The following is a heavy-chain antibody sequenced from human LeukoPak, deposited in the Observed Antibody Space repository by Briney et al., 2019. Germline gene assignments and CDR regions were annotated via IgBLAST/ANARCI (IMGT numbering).Heavy chain of an antibody. CDR2: IRQDGSDT. CDR3: ARMVVVTATPYYFDN. V-gene: IGHV3-7*01. D-gene: IGHD2-21*02. J-gene: IGHJ4*02. CDR1: GFTFGNYW. Sequence: GGSLRLSCVASGFTFGNYWTSWVRQAPGKGLEWVANIRQDGSDTVYVDSVKGRFTISRDNARNSLYLQMSSLRPEDTAVFYCARMVVVTATPYYFDNWGPGTLVTVSS.